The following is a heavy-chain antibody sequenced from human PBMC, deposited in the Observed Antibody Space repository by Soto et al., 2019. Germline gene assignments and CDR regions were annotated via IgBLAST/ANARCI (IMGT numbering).Heavy chain of an antibody. Sequence: EVQLVESGGGLVQPGRSLRLSCAASGFTFDDYAMHWVRQAPGKGLEWVSGISWNSGSIGYADSVKGRFTISRDNAKNSLYLQMNSLRAEDTALYYCAKDRGAQLGTRGYFDLWGRGTLVTVSS. D-gene: IGHD1-1*01. J-gene: IGHJ2*01. V-gene: IGHV3-9*01. CDR3: AKDRGAQLGTRGYFDL. CDR1: GFTFDDYA. CDR2: ISWNSGSI.